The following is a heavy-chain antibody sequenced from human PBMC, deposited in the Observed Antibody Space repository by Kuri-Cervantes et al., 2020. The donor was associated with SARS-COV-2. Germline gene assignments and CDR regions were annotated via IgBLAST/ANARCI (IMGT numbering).Heavy chain of an antibody. CDR1: GGSISSSSYY. CDR2: IYYSGST. CDR3: ARGSYDFWSGYQGEDY. Sequence: GSLRLSCTVSGGSISSSSYYWGWIRQPPGKGLEWIGSIYYSGSTYYNPSLKSRVTISVDTSKNQFSLKLSSVTAADTAVYYCARGSYDFWSGYQGEDYWGQGTLVTVSS. J-gene: IGHJ4*02. D-gene: IGHD3-3*01. V-gene: IGHV4-39*01.